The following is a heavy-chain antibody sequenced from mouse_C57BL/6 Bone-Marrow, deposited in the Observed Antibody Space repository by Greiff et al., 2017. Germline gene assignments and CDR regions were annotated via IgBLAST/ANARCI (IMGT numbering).Heavy chain of an antibody. D-gene: IGHD1-1*01. CDR3: ARDQDGSSYWYFDV. Sequence: DVMLVESGGDLVKPGGSLKLSCAASGFTFSSYGMSWVRQTPDKRLEWVATISSGGSYTYYPDSVKGRFTISRDTAKNTLYLQMSHLKAEDTAMYYCARDQDGSSYWYFDVWGTGTTVTVSS. V-gene: IGHV5-6*02. J-gene: IGHJ1*03. CDR2: ISSGGSYT. CDR1: GFTFSSYG.